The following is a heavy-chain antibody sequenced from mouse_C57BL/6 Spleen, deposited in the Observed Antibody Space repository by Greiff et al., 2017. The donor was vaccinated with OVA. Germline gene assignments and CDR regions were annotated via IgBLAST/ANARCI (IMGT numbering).Heavy chain of an antibody. Sequence: EVQLVEPGEGLVKPGGSLKLSCAASGFTFSSYAMSWVRQTPEKRLEWVAYISSGGDYIYYADTVKGRFTIPIDKSRNTLYLQMSSLKSENTAMYYGTRENLRLDSNYGCAYWGQGTLVTVSA. CDR3: TRENLRLDSNYGCAY. V-gene: IGHV5-9-1*02. J-gene: IGHJ3*01. D-gene: IGHD2-5*01. CDR1: GFTFSSYA. CDR2: ISSGGDYI.